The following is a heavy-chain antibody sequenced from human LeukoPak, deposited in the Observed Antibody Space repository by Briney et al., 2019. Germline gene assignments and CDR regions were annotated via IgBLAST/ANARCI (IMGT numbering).Heavy chain of an antibody. D-gene: IGHD6-13*01. CDR1: GGSISSYY. J-gene: IGHJ5*02. CDR2: IYYSGST. Sequence: PSETLSLTCTVSGGSISSYYWSWIRQPPGKGLEWIGYIYYSGSTNYNPSLKSRVTISVDTSKNQFSLKLSSVTAADTAVYYCARDNVDSSSWYTGGTQARWFDPWGQGTLVTVSS. CDR3: ARDNVDSSSWYTGGTQARWFDP. V-gene: IGHV4-59*01.